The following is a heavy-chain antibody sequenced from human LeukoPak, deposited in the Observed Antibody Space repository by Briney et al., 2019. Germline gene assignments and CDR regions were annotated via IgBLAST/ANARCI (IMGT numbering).Heavy chain of an antibody. D-gene: IGHD3-10*01. CDR2: ISYDGSNK. CDR3: AKSGPMVRGPWAYYFDY. Sequence: GGSLRLSCAASGFTFSSYGMHWARQAPGKGLEWVAVISYDGSNKYYADSVKGRFTIPRDNSKNTLYLQMNSLRAEDTAVYYCAKSGPMVRGPWAYYFDYWGQGTLVTVSS. V-gene: IGHV3-30*18. J-gene: IGHJ4*02. CDR1: GFTFSSYG.